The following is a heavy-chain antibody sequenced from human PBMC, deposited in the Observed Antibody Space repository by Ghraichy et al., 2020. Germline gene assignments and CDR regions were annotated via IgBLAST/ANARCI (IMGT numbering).Heavy chain of an antibody. CDR1: GGSISSGGYY. D-gene: IGHD6-13*01. CDR2: IYYSGST. CDR3: ARDRPGIAAAGTSSWFDP. J-gene: IGHJ5*02. Sequence: SETLSLTCTVSGGSISSGGYYWSWIRQHPGKGLEWIGYIYYSGSTYYNPSLKSRVTISVDTSKNQFSLKLSSVTAADTAVYYCARDRPGIAAAGTSSWFDPWAREPWSPSPQ. V-gene: IGHV4-31*03.